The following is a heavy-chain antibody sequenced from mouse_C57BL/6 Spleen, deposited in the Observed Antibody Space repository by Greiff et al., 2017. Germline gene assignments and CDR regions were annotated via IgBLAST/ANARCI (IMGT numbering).Heavy chain of an antibody. CDR1: GYTFTSYS. V-gene: IGHV1-4*01. J-gene: IGHJ4*01. CDR2: INPRSGYT. CDR3: GRENMSCSLDY. Sequence: QVQLQQSGAELVRPGASVKMSCKASGYTFTSYSMHWVKQRPGQGLEWIGYINPRSGYTKYNQKFKDKATLTADKSSSTAYMQLSSLTSEDAAVYYCGRENMSCSLDYWGQGTSVTVAS. D-gene: IGHD2-3*01.